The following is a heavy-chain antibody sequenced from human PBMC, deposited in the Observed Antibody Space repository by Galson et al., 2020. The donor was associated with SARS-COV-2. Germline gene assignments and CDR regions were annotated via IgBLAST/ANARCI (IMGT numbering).Heavy chain of an antibody. CDR3: AKDLRGWEWEFDY. CDR1: GFTFSSYA. CDR2: ISGGGGST. Sequence: GGSLRLSCAASGFTFSSYAMSWVRQAPGKGLEWVSRISGGGGSTYYADSVKGRFTISRDRSKNTLYLQMNSLRAEDTAIYYCAKDLRGWEWEFDYWGQGTLVTVSS. J-gene: IGHJ4*02. V-gene: IGHV3-23*01. D-gene: IGHD1-26*01.